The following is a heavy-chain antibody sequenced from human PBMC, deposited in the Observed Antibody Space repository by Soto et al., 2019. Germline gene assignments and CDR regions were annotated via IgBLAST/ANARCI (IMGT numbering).Heavy chain of an antibody. CDR2: INTGNGKT. CDR1: GYTFTYYA. D-gene: IGHD1-1*01. J-gene: IGHJ4*02. Sequence: ASVKVSCKTSGYTFTYYALHWVRQAPGQGLEWMGWINTGNGKTKYSQNFQGRLTITRDTPATTLYMELSSLRSEDTTVYYCVRFSGIPVWGQGTLVTVS. V-gene: IGHV1-3*04. CDR3: VRFSGIPV.